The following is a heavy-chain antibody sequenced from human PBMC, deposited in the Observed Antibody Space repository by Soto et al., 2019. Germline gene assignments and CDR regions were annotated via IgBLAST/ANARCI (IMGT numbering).Heavy chain of an antibody. J-gene: IGHJ3*02. CDR3: ARGYCSSTSCKARGAFDI. Sequence: HTHSRTGASSGGSVSSNSAAWNWIRQSPSRGLEWLGRTYYRSKWYNDYAVSVKSRITINPDTSKNQFSLQLNSVTPEDTAVYYCARGYCSSTSCKARGAFDIWGQGTMVTVSS. CDR2: TYYRSKWYN. CDR1: GGSVSSNSAA. V-gene: IGHV6-1*01. D-gene: IGHD2-2*01.